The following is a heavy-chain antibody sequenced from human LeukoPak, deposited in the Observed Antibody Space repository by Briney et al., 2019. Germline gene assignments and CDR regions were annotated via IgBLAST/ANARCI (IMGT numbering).Heavy chain of an antibody. D-gene: IGHD5-18*01. V-gene: IGHV3-9*03. CDR1: GFTFDDYA. CDR3: AKGGGYSYATYYFDY. CDR2: ISWNSGSI. Sequence: GGSLRLSCAASGFTFDDYAMHWVRQAPGKGLEWVSGISWNSGSIGYADSVKGRFTISRDNAKNFLYLQMTSLRAEDIALYYCAKGGGYSYATYYFDYWGQGTLVTVSS. J-gene: IGHJ4*02.